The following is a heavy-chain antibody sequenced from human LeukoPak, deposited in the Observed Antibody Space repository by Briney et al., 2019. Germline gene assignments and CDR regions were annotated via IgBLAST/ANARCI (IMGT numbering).Heavy chain of an antibody. CDR3: AGPRGVRGALEPRTYYYYYGMDV. D-gene: IGHD3-10*01. CDR1: GYTFTSYA. CDR2: INTNTGNP. J-gene: IGHJ6*02. Sequence: GASVKVSCKASGYTFTSYAMNWVRQAPGQGLEWMGWINTNTGNPTYAQGFTGRFVFSLDTSVSTAYLQISSLKAEDTAVYYCAGPRGVRGALEPRTYYYYYGMDVWGQGTTVTVSS. V-gene: IGHV7-4-1*02.